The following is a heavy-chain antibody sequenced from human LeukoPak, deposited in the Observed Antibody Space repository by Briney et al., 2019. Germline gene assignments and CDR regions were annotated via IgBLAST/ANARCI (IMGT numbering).Heavy chain of an antibody. Sequence: GGSLRLSCAASGFIFSSYWMYWVRQAPGKGLVRVSRIKSDGSSTSYADSVKGRFTISRDNAENTLYLQMNSLRAEDTAVYYCARRGAVTYAFDIWGQGTMVTVSS. D-gene: IGHD4-17*01. J-gene: IGHJ3*02. CDR2: IKSDGSST. CDR1: GFIFSSYW. CDR3: ARRGAVTYAFDI. V-gene: IGHV3-74*01.